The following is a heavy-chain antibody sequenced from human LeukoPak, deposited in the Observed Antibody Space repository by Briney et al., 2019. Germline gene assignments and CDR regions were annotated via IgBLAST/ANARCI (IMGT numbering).Heavy chain of an antibody. CDR1: GYTFTGYY. J-gene: IGHJ4*02. V-gene: IGHV1-24*01. CDR3: ATGISIAAAGTFDY. CDR2: FDPEDGET. D-gene: IGHD6-13*01. Sequence: ASVKVSCKASGYTFTGYYMHWVRQAPGKGLEWMGGFDPEDGETIYAQKSQGRVTMTEDTSTDTAYMELSGLRSEDTAVYYCATGISIAAAGTFDYWGQGTLVTVSS.